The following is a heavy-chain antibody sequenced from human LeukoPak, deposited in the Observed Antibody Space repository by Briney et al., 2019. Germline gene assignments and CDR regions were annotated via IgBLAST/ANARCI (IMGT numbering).Heavy chain of an antibody. J-gene: IGHJ4*02. CDR1: GFTFSSYA. D-gene: IGHD3-22*01. V-gene: IGHV3-23*01. Sequence: GGSLRLSCAASGFTFSSYAMSWVRQAPGEGLEWVSAISGSGGSTYYADSVKGRFTISRDNSKNTLYLQMNSLRAEDTAVYYCAKVLGYYYDSSGFPEDYWGQGTLVTVSS. CDR2: ISGSGGST. CDR3: AKVLGYYYDSSGFPEDY.